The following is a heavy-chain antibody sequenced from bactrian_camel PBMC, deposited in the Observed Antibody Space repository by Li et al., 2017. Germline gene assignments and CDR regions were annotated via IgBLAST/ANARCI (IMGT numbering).Heavy chain of an antibody. D-gene: IGHD2*01. V-gene: IGHV3S1*01. CDR2: INTGGST. CDR3: APVVSNF. Sequence: HVQLVESGGGLVQPGKSLKLFCAASGFTFSNADMYWVRQAPGKGLEWVSAINTGGSTLYADSVKGRFTISRDNAKNTLYLQLDSVKSEDTATYFCAPVVSNFWGQ. J-gene: IGHJ4*01. CDR1: GFTFSNAD.